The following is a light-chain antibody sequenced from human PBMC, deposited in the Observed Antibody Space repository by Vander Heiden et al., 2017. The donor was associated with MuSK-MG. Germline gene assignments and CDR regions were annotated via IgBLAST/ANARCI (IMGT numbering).Light chain of an antibody. J-gene: IGLJ1*01. Sequence: QSALTQPASVSGSPGPSITIYCTGTSSDVGGYNYVSWYQQHPGKAPKLMIYDGSNRPSGVANRFSGSKSGNTASLTISGLQAGDEADYYCSSDTSSSLYVFGTGTKVTVL. CDR1: SSDVGGYNY. CDR3: SSDTSSSLYV. CDR2: DGS. V-gene: IGLV2-14*03.